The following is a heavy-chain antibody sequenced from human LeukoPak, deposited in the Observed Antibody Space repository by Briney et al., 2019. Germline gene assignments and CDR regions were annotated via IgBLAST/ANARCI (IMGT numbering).Heavy chain of an antibody. J-gene: IGHJ4*02. CDR2: INGGGGSK. CDR3: ARSHEGYSYGDR. CDR1: GFTFSDYY. V-gene: IGHV3-74*01. D-gene: IGHD5-18*01. Sequence: GGSLRLSCAASGFTFSDYYMSWIRQAPGKGLVWVSRINGGGGSKVYVDSVQGRFTISRDNAKNTLYLQMNSLRTEDTAVYYCARSHEGYSYGDRWGQGSLVTVSS.